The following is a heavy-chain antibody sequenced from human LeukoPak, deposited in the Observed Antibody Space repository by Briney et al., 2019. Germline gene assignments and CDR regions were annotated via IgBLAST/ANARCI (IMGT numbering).Heavy chain of an antibody. CDR2: ISSSRSNI. J-gene: IGHJ4*02. Sequence: GGSLRLSCAASVFTFSSYTMNWVRQAPGKGLEWVSSISSSRSNIYNADSVKGRFTISRDNAKNSLYLQMNSLRAEDTAVYYCARDHCSSTSCFPSGTNYFDSWGQGTPVTVSS. CDR3: ARDHCSSTSCFPSGTNYFDS. V-gene: IGHV3-21*01. CDR1: VFTFSSYT. D-gene: IGHD2-2*01.